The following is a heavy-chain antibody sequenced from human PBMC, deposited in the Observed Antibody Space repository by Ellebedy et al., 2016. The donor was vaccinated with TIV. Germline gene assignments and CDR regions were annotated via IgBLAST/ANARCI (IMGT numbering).Heavy chain of an antibody. J-gene: IGHJ5*02. CDR3: ARDPCTSTSCPWSDP. CDR1: GYTFTTYY. D-gene: IGHD2-2*01. Sequence: ASVKVSCKASGYTFTTYYIHWVRQAPGQGLEWVGTLNPSTGGTIYAQKFQGRVTMTEDTSTDTAYMELSRLRSDDTAVYYCARDPCTSTSCPWSDPWGQGTLVTVSS. V-gene: IGHV1-46*01. CDR2: LNPSTGGT.